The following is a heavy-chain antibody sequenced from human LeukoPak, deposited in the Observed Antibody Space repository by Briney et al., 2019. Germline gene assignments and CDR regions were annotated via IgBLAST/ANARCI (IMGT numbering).Heavy chain of an antibody. CDR2: IYYSGST. CDR3: ARRQNYYDSSGYNTVRRAAFDY. CDR1: GGSISSSSYY. Sequence: SETLSLTCTVSGGSISSSSYYWGWIRQPPGKGLEWIGSIYYSGSTYYNPSLKSRVTISVDTSKNQFSLKLSSVTAADTAVYYCARRQNYYDSSGYNTVRRAAFDYWGQGTLVTVSS. D-gene: IGHD3-22*01. V-gene: IGHV4-39*01. J-gene: IGHJ4*02.